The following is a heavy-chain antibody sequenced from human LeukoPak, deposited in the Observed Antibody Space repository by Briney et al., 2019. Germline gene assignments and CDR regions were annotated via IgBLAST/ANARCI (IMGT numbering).Heavy chain of an antibody. V-gene: IGHV4-39*07. CDR2: IYHSGST. Sequence: NTSETLSLTCTVSGGSISSGSYYWSWIRQPAGKGLEWIGSIYHSGSTYYNPSLKSRVTISVDTSKNQFSLKLSSVTAADTAVYYCARVSGERGAARFRTFDYWGQGTLVTVSS. J-gene: IGHJ4*02. D-gene: IGHD6-6*01. CDR3: ARVSGERGAARFRTFDY. CDR1: GGSISSGSYY.